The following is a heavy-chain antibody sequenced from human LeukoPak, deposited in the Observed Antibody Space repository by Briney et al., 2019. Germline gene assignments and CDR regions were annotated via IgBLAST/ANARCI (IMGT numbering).Heavy chain of an antibody. J-gene: IGHJ6*04. CDR2: IIPIFGTA. V-gene: IGHV1-69*05. CDR1: GGTFSSYA. D-gene: IGHD6-6*01. CDR3: ARFGTGYSSSSGGMEA. Sequence: SVKVSCKASGGTFSSYAISWVRQAPGQGLEWMGRIIPIFGTANYAQKFQGRVTITTDESTSTAYMELSSLRSEDTAGYYCARFGTGYSSSSGGMEAWGKGTTVTVSS.